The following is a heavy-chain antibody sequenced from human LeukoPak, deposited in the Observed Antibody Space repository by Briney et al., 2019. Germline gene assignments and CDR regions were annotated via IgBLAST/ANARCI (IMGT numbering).Heavy chain of an antibody. CDR2: ISGSGTTI. J-gene: IGHJ3*02. CDR3: VTKLYVSHHTHAFDI. V-gene: IGHV3-23*01. Sequence: GGSLRLSCTASGFTFSNYPINFVRQAPGKGLDWVSAISGSGTTIYYADAVRGRFTISRDNPKNTVYLQMNSLRAEDTALYYCVTKLYVSHHTHAFDIWGQGTMVTVSP. D-gene: IGHD3-16*01. CDR1: GFTFSNYP.